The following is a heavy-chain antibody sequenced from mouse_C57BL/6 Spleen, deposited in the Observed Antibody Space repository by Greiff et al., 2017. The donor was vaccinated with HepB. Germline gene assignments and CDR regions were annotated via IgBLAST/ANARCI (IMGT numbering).Heavy chain of an antibody. CDR3: AGEDYGGNYYAMDY. CDR1: GFTFSSYA. Sequence: EVQVVESGGGLVKPGGSLKLSCAASGFTFSSYAMSWVRQTPEKRLEWVATISDGGSYTSYPDNVKGRFTISRDNAKNNLYLQMSHLKSEDTAMYYCAGEDYGGNYYAMDYWSQGTSVTVSS. D-gene: IGHD1-1*01. V-gene: IGHV5-4*01. J-gene: IGHJ4*01. CDR2: ISDGGSYT.